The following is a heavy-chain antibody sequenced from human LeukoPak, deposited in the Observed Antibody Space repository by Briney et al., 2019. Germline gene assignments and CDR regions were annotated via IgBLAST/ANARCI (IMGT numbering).Heavy chain of an antibody. Sequence: GGSLRLSCAASGFPFSTYWMNWVRQAPGKGLEWVANIKQDGSEKYCVDSVKGRFTISRDNAKNSLFLQMNSLRADDTAVYYCARDRGITIFGVITHDAFDIWGQGTMVTVSS. V-gene: IGHV3-7*01. J-gene: IGHJ3*02. D-gene: IGHD3-3*01. CDR1: GFPFSTYW. CDR3: ARDRGITIFGVITHDAFDI. CDR2: IKQDGSEK.